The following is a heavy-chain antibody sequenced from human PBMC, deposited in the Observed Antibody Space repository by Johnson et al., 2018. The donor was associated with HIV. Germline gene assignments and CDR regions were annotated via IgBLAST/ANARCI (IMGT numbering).Heavy chain of an antibody. CDR2: IGTAGDT. J-gene: IGHJ3*02. Sequence: EVQLVESGGGLVQPGGSLRLSCAASGFTFSSYDIHWVRQATGKGLEWVSAIGTAGDTYYPGSVKGRFTISRDNSKNTLYLQMNSRRAEYTAVYYCAREDSAFDIWGQGTMVTVSS. CDR3: AREDSAFDI. CDR1: GFTFSSYD. V-gene: IGHV3-13*01.